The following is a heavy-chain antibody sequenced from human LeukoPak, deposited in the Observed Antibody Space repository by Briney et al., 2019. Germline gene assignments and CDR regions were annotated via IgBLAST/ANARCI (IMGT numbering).Heavy chain of an antibody. D-gene: IGHD3-22*01. J-gene: IGHJ4*02. V-gene: IGHV4-39*07. Sequence: PSETLSLTCTVSGGSISSSSYYWGWIRQPPGKGLEWIGSIYYSGSPYYNPSLKSRVTISVDTSKNHFSLKLNSVTAADTAVYYCARGRAYYDSSGYYKGHYFDYWGQGTLVTVSS. CDR1: GGSISSSSYY. CDR2: IYYSGSP. CDR3: ARGRAYYDSSGYYKGHYFDY.